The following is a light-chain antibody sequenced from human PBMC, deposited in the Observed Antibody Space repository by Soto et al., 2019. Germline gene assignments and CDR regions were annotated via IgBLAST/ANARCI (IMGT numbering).Light chain of an antibody. J-gene: IGLJ1*01. CDR1: SSDVGSYNF. V-gene: IGLV2-23*01. Sequence: QSALTQPASVSGSPGQSITISCTGTSSDVGSYNFVSWYQQYPGKVPKLMIYEGTKRPSGVSNRFSGSKSGNTASLTISRPYVEDEADYYCFSYAGTTDVFGTGTKVTVL. CDR3: FSYAGTTDV. CDR2: EGT.